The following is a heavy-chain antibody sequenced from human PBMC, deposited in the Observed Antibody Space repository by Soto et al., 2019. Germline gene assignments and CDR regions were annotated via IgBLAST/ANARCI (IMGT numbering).Heavy chain of an antibody. CDR3: ARDFFYGDYAWFDP. CDR1: GFTFSSYS. Sequence: GGSLRLSCAASGFTFSSYSMNWVRQAPGKGLEWVSSISSSSSYIYYADSVKGRFTISRDNAKNSLYLQMNSLRAEDTAVYYCARDFFYGDYAWFDPWGQGTLVTVSS. V-gene: IGHV3-21*01. D-gene: IGHD4-17*01. J-gene: IGHJ5*02. CDR2: ISSSSSYI.